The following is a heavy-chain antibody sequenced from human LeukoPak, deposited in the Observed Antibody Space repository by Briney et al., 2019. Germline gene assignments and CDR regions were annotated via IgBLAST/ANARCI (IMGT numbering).Heavy chain of an antibody. V-gene: IGHV4-4*07. CDR1: GGSISTYH. J-gene: IGHJ6*02. Sequence: PSETLSLTCTVSGGSISTYHWNWIRQPAGKGLEWIGRIYVGGYTNYNPALKSRVTVSADTSKNQFSLKLRSVTAADTAVYFCSRSDHVHYYYHGMDVWGPGITVTVSS. CDR3: SRSDHVHYYYHGMDV. CDR2: IYVGGYT. D-gene: IGHD3-10*02.